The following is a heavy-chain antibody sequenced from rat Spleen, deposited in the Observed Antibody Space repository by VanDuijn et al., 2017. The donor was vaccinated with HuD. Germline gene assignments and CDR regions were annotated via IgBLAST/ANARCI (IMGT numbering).Heavy chain of an antibody. CDR3: ARRGYYGEHDY. CDR1: GYSITSNY. CDR2: ISYSGST. Sequence: EVQLQESGPGLVKPSQSLSLTCSVTGYSITSNYWGWTRKFPGNKMEWMGYISYSGSTSYNPSLKSRITITRDTSKNQFFRQLNSVTTEDRARYDGARRGYYGEHDYWGGGVMVTVSS. D-gene: IGHD1-7*01. J-gene: IGHJ2*01. V-gene: IGHV3-1*01.